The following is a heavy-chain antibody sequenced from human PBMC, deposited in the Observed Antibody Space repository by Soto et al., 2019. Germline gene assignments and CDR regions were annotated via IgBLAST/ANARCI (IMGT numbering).Heavy chain of an antibody. D-gene: IGHD3-10*01. CDR3: ATYTPYGSGNRYFDY. V-gene: IGHV4-39*01. J-gene: IGHJ4*02. CDR2: IYYSGST. CDR1: GGSISSSSYY. Sequence: SETLSLTCTVSGGSISSSSYYWGWIRQPPGKGLEWIGSIYYSGSTYYNPSLKSRVTISVDTSKNQFSLKLSSVTAADTAVYYCATYTPYGSGNRYFDYWGQGTLVTVSS.